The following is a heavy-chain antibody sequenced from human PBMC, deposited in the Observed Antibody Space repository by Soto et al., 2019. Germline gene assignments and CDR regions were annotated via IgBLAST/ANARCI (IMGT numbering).Heavy chain of an antibody. D-gene: IGHD3-10*01. CDR3: ARARTYYYGSGSSYYYYYYGMDV. V-gene: IGHV4-59*01. J-gene: IGHJ6*02. CDR2: IYYSGST. CDR1: GGSISSYY. Sequence: PSETLSLTCTVSGGSISSYYWSWIRQPPGKGLEWIGYIYYSGSTNYNPSLKSRVTISVDTSKNQFSLKLSSVTAADTAVYYCARARTYYYGSGSSYYYYYYGMDVWGQGTTVTVSS.